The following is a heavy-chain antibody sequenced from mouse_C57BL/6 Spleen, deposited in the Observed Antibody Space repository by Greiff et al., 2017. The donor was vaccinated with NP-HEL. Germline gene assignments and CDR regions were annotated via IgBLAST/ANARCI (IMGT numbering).Heavy chain of an antibody. J-gene: IGHJ3*01. CDR2: IYPSDSET. V-gene: IGHV1-61*01. Sequence: QVQLKQPGAELVRPGSSVKLSCKASGYTFTSYWMDWVKQRPGQGLEWIGNIYPSDSETHYNQKFKDKATLTVDKSSSTAYMQLSSLTSEDSAVYYCARGTYYDPWFAYWGQGTLVTVSA. CDR1: GYTFTSYW. CDR3: ARGTYYDPWFAY. D-gene: IGHD2-10*01.